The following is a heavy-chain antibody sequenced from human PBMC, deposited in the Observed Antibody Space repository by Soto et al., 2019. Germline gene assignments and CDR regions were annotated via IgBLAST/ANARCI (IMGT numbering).Heavy chain of an antibody. CDR1: GFTFSSYA. CDR2: ISGSGVST. CDR3: ARDHGLGVVIKGMDV. D-gene: IGHD3-3*01. Sequence: PGGSLRLSCAASGFTFSSYAMSWVRQAPGKGLEWVSAISGSGVSTYYADSVKGRFTISRDNAKNSLYLQMNSLRAEDTAVYYCARDHGLGVVIKGMDVWGQGTTVTVSS. J-gene: IGHJ6*02. V-gene: IGHV3-23*01.